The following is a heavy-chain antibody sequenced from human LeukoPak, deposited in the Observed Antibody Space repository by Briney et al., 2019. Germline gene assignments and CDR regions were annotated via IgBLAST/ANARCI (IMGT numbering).Heavy chain of an antibody. V-gene: IGHV1-18*01. CDR2: ISAHNGNT. CDR3: ARSGCSAGTCYSQTVKFDY. Sequence: GASVKVSCKASGYSFTNFGITWVRQAPGQGLEWMGCISAHNGNTDYAQNFQGRVTVTADTSTSTAYMELRGLRSDDTAVYYCARSGCSAGTCYSQTVKFDYWGQGTLVTVSS. CDR1: GYSFTNFG. D-gene: IGHD2-15*01. J-gene: IGHJ4*02.